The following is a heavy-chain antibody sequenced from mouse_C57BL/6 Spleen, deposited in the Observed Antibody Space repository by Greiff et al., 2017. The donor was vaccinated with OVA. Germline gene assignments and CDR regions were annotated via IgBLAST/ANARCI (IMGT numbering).Heavy chain of an antibody. V-gene: IGHV1-64*01. Sequence: QVQLQQPGAELVKPGASVKLSCKASGYTFTSYWLHWVKQRPGQGLEWIGMIHPHSGSTNYNEKFKSKATLTVDKSSSTAYMQLSSLTSEDSAVYYCARGNGNYGGAYWGQGTLVTVSA. CDR1: GYTFTSYW. J-gene: IGHJ3*01. D-gene: IGHD2-1*01. CDR2: IHPHSGST. CDR3: ARGNGNYGGAY.